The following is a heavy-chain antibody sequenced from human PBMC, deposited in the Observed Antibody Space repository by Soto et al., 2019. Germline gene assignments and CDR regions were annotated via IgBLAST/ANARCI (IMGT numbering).Heavy chain of an antibody. D-gene: IGHD1-26*01. CDR2: IHYSGST. CDR1: GGSTSSGGAYY. Sequence: PSETLSLTCAVSGGSTSSGGAYYWSWIRQSPGKGLEWIAYIHYSGSTYYNSSLKSRVTMSVDKSKNQFSLKLSSVTAADTAVYYCARVSGSYYYGMDVWRQGTTVTVSS. J-gene: IGHJ6*02. V-gene: IGHV4-31*11. CDR3: ARVSGSYYYGMDV.